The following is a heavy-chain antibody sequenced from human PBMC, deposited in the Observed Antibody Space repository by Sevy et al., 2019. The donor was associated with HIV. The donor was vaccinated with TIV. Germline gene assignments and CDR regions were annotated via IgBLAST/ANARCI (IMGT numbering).Heavy chain of an antibody. CDR2: IKQDASVI. Sequence: GGSLRLSCAASGFTFSNYWMTWVRQAPGKGLEWVAYIKQDASVIYYVDSVKGRFIISRDNAENSLYLQMNSLRVEDTAVYYCARDGGLGYCTGGSCNRYYYYYGLDVWGQGTTVTVSS. D-gene: IGHD2-15*01. V-gene: IGHV3-7*01. CDR1: GFTFSNYW. J-gene: IGHJ6*02. CDR3: ARDGGLGYCTGGSCNRYYYYYGLDV.